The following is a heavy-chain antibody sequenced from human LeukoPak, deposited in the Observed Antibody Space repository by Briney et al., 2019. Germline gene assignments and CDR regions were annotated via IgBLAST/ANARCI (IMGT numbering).Heavy chain of an antibody. CDR2: IKSRTDGGTT. D-gene: IGHD3-10*01. Sequence: GGSLRLSCAASGFTFSNAWMNWVRQAPGKGPEWVGRIKSRTDGGTTDYAAPVKGRFTISRDDSKNMLYLQMNSLKTEDTAVYHCTPTMVRGGGVWGKGTTVTISS. J-gene: IGHJ6*04. CDR1: GFTFSNAW. CDR3: TPTMVRGGGV. V-gene: IGHV3-15*01.